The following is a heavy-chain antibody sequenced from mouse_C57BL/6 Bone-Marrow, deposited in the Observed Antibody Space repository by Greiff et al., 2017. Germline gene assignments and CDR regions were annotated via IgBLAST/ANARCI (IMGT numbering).Heavy chain of an antibody. CDR1: GYTFTDYY. Sequence: EVQLQQSGPELVKPGASVKISCKASGYTFTDYYMNWVKQSHGKSLEWIGDINPNNGGTSYNQKFKGKATLTVDKSSSTAYMELRSLTSEDSAVYYCARSYDLFAYWGQGTLVTVSA. V-gene: IGHV1-26*01. D-gene: IGHD2-3*01. CDR2: INPNNGGT. CDR3: ARSYDLFAY. J-gene: IGHJ3*01.